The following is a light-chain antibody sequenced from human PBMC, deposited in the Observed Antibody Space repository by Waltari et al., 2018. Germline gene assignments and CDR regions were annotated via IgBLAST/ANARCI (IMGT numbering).Light chain of an antibody. CDR2: QVS. CDR1: QSLVHSDGNMD. V-gene: IGKV2-30*02. Sequence: DVVMTQSPLSLPVTLGQPASISCWSSQSLVHSDGNMDLNWFHQRTGQSPRRLIYQVSNQDYGVPDRFSGSGSCTCLTLKSSRVEAEDVGFYYCIQGTHWPRTFGQGTKVEIK. CDR3: IQGTHWPRT. J-gene: IGKJ1*01.